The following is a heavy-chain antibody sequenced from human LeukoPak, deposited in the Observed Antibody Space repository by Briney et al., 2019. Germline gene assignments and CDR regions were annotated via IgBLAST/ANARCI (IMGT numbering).Heavy chain of an antibody. CDR3: AREGGTGSDY. CDR2: ISYDGSNK. J-gene: IGHJ4*02. CDR1: GFTFSSYA. V-gene: IGHV3-30*04. D-gene: IGHD1-1*01. Sequence: GRSLRLSCAASGFTFSSYAMHWVRQAPRKGLEWVAVISYDGSNKYYADSVKGRFTISRDNSKNTLYLQMNSLRAEDTAVYYCAREGGTGSDYWGQGTLVTVSS.